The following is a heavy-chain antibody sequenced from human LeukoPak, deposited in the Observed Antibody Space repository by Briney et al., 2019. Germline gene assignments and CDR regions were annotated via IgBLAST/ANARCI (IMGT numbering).Heavy chain of an antibody. CDR2: INHSGST. V-gene: IGHV4-34*01. D-gene: IGHD3-3*01. CDR3: ARDYDFWSGYFGVVD. CDR1: GGSFSGYY. Sequence: PSETLSLTCAVYGGSFSGYYWSWIRQPPGKGLEWIGEINHSGSTNYNPSLKSRVTISVDTSKNQFSLKLSSVTAADTAVYYCARDYDFWSGYFGVVDWGQGTLVTVSS. J-gene: IGHJ4*02.